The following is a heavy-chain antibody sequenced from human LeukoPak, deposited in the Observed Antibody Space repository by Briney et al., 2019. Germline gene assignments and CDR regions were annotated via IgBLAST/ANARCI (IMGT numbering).Heavy chain of an antibody. Sequence: SSETLSLTCTVSGGSISSSSYYWGWIRQPPGKVLEWIGSIYYSGSTYYNPSLKSRVTISVDTSKNQFSLKLSSVTAADTAVYYCARRNWGEWETRFDPWGQGTLVTVSS. CDR1: GGSISSSSYY. CDR2: IYYSGST. CDR3: ARRNWGEWETRFDP. V-gene: IGHV4-39*01. J-gene: IGHJ5*02. D-gene: IGHD7-27*01.